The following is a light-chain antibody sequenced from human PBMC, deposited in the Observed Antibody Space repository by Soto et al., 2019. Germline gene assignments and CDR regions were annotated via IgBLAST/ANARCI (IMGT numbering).Light chain of an antibody. Sequence: QSVLTQPPSVSGAPGQRVTISCTGSGSNIGAGYDVHWYQHRPGTAPKLLVFGDSHRPSGVPDRFSGSKSGTSASLAITGLQAEDEGGYFCQSYDSTLDARYVFGTGTKVTVL. V-gene: IGLV1-40*01. CDR1: GSNIGAGYD. CDR3: QSYDSTLDARYV. CDR2: GDS. J-gene: IGLJ1*01.